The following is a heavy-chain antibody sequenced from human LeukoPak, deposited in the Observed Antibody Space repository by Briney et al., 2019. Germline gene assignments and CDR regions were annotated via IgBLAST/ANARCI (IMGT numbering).Heavy chain of an antibody. CDR2: IKQDGTEK. CDR1: GFTFSSYW. Sequence: GGSLRLSCAASGFTFSSYWMSWVRQAPGEGLEWVANIKQDGTEKYYMDSVKGRFSISRDNAKNSLYLQMNALRAEDTAVYYCARDIRPDYWGQGTLVTVST. CDR3: ARDIRPDY. D-gene: IGHD6-6*01. J-gene: IGHJ4*02. V-gene: IGHV3-7*04.